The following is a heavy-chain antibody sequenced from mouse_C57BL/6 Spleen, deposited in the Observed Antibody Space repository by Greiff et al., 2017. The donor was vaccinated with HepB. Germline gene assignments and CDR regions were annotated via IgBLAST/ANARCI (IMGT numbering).Heavy chain of an antibody. Sequence: QVQLQQSGPELVKPGASVKISCKASGYSFTSYYIHWVKQRPGQGLEWIGWIYPGSGNTKYNATFKGKATLTADTSSSTAYMQLSSLTSECSAVYYCAGSGYYGSPYAMDYWGQGTSVTVSS. CDR3: AGSGYYGSPYAMDY. D-gene: IGHD1-1*01. CDR1: GYSFTSYY. V-gene: IGHV1-66*01. J-gene: IGHJ4*01. CDR2: IYPGSGNT.